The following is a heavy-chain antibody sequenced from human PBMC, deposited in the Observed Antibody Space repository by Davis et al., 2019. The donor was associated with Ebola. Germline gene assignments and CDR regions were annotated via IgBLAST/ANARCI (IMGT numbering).Heavy chain of an antibody. V-gene: IGHV4-59*01. D-gene: IGHD2-21*02. CDR2: IYYSGST. CDR3: ARDFSDSNGI. J-gene: IGHJ4*02. CDR1: GGSISSYY. Sequence: SETLSLTCTVSGGSISSYYWSWIRQPPGKGLEWIGYIYYSGSTNYNPSLKSRVTISVDTSKNQFSLKLSSVTAADTAVYYCARDFSDSNGIWGQGTLVTVSS.